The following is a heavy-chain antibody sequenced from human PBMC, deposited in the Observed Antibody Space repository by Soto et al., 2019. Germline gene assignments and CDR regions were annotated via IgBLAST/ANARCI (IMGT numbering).Heavy chain of an antibody. V-gene: IGHV3-23*01. Sequence: GGSLRLSCAASGFAFSDYAMTWVRQAPGKGLEWVSDISDGDGATHYADSVKGRFTISRDDSKNTLYLQMDSLRAEDAAVYYCAKGRTFFDFWGQGT. CDR2: ISDGDGAT. CDR1: GFAFSDYA. CDR3: AKGRTFFDF. J-gene: IGHJ4*02. D-gene: IGHD3-16*01.